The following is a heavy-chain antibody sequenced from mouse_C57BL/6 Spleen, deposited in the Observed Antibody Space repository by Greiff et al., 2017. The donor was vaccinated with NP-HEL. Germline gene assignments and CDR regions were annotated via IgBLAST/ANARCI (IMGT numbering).Heavy chain of an antibody. D-gene: IGHD1-1*01. CDR1: GYTFTDYE. V-gene: IGHV1-15*01. J-gene: IGHJ1*03. Sequence: QVQLQQSGAELVRPGASVTLSCKASGYTFTDYEMHWVKQTPLHGLEWIGAIDPETGGTAYNQKFNGKDILAEDKSFSTYYMELRSLTSEVSAGYYCTRSGYYYGSSPRYFDVWGTGTTVTVSS. CDR2: IDPETGGT. CDR3: TRSGYYYGSSPRYFDV.